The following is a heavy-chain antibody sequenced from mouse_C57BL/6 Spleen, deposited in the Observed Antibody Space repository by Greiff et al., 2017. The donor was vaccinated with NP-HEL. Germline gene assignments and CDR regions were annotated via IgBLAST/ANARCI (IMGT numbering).Heavy chain of an antibody. V-gene: IGHV1-52*01. J-gene: IGHJ2*01. D-gene: IGHD2-5*01. CDR1: GYTFTSYW. Sequence: QVQLQQPGAELVRPGSSVKLSCKASGYTFTSYWMHWVKQRPIQGLEWIGNIDPSDSETHYNQKFKDKATLTVDKSSSTGYMQLSSLTSEDSAVYYCARGPYYSNPYYFDYWGQGTTLTVSS. CDR3: ARGPYYSNPYYFDY. CDR2: IDPSDSET.